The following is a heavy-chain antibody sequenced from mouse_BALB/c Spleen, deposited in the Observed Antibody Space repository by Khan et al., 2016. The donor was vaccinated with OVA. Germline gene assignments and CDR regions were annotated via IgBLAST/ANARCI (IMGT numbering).Heavy chain of an antibody. CDR3: SRNRGPDYFDY. CDR2: MWAGGST. J-gene: IGHJ2*01. D-gene: IGHD3-3*01. Sequence: VQLKESGPGLVAPSQSLSITCTVSGFSLTSHGVHWVRQPPGKGLEWLGVMWAGGSTNYNSALMSRLSISKDRSKSQVFLKMNSLQTDDTAMYYCSRNRGPDYFDYWGQGTTLTVSS. CDR1: GFSLTSHG. V-gene: IGHV2-9*02.